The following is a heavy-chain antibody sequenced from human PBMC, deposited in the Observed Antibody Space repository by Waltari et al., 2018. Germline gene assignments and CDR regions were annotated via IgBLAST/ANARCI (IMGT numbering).Heavy chain of an antibody. D-gene: IGHD2-15*01. V-gene: IGHV4-39*01. Sequence: QLQLQESGPGLVKPSETLSLTCTVSGGSISSSSYYWGWIRQPPGKGLEWIGSIYYSGSTYSNPSLKSRVTISVDTSKNQFSLKRSSVTAADTAGYYCASGRRYFDYWGQGTLVTVSS. CDR3: ASGRRYFDY. J-gene: IGHJ4*02. CDR1: GGSISSSSYY. CDR2: IYYSGST.